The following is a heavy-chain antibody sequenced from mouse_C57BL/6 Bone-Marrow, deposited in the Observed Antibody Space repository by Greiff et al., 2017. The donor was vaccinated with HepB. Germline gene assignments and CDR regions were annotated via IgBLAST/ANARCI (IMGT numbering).Heavy chain of an antibody. CDR2: IDPNSGGT. Sequence: QVQLQQPGAELVKPGASVKLSCKASGYTFTSYWMHWVKQRPGRGLEWIGRIDPNSGGTKYNEKFKSKATLTVDKPSSTAYMQLSSLTSEDSAVYYCAQERGDYDYEPRAMDYWGQGTSVTVSS. V-gene: IGHV1-72*01. J-gene: IGHJ4*01. CDR1: GYTFTSYW. D-gene: IGHD2-4*01. CDR3: AQERGDYDYEPRAMDY.